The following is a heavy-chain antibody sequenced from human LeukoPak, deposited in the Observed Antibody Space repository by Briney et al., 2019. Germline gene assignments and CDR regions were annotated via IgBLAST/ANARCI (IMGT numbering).Heavy chain of an antibody. CDR3: ARNPDYEDWYFDL. Sequence: SETQSLTCTVSGGSISSYYWSWIRQPPGKGLEWIGYIYYSGSTYYNPSLKSRVTISVDTSKNQFSLKLSSVTAADTAVYYCARNPDYEDWYFDLWGRGTLVTVSS. CDR1: GGSISSYY. V-gene: IGHV4-59*01. J-gene: IGHJ2*01. CDR2: IYYSGST. D-gene: IGHD4-17*01.